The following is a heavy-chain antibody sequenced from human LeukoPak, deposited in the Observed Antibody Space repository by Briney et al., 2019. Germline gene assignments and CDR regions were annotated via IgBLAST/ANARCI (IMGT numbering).Heavy chain of an antibody. Sequence: TGGSLRLSCAASGFTFSSYGMHWVRQAPGKGLEWAAIIWNDGSNKYYADSVKGRFTISRDNSKNTLYLQMNSLRAEDTAVYYCAREYCSSTSCLFDYWGQGILVTVSS. D-gene: IGHD2-2*01. J-gene: IGHJ4*02. CDR1: GFTFSSYG. CDR2: IWNDGSNK. CDR3: AREYCSSTSCLFDY. V-gene: IGHV3-33*01.